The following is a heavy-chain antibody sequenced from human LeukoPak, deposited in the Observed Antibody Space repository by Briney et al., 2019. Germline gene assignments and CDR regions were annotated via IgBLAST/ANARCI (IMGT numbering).Heavy chain of an antibody. D-gene: IGHD2-15*01. CDR3: ARHKGGTNCSGVNCYWSDWFDP. Sequence: SETLSLTCTVSGGSISTYYWSWIRQPPGKRLEWIGYIYYSGSTNYNPSLMSRVTISVDTSKNQFSLKLRSVTAADTAVYYCARHKGGTNCSGVNCYWSDWFDPWGQGTLVTVSS. CDR2: IYYSGST. CDR1: GGSISTYY. J-gene: IGHJ5*02. V-gene: IGHV4-59*08.